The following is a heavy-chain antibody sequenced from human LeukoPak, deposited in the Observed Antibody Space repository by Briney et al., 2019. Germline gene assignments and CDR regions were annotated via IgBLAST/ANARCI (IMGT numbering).Heavy chain of an antibody. CDR1: GFTFSSYS. D-gene: IGHD1-26*01. CDR2: ISSSSSYI. Sequence: GGSLRLSCAASGFTFSSYSMNWVRQAPGEGLEWVSSISSSSSYIYYADSVKGRFTISRDNAKNSLYLQMNSLRAEDTAVYYCARGGSDDDAFDIWGQGTMVTVSS. V-gene: IGHV3-21*01. J-gene: IGHJ3*02. CDR3: ARGGSDDDAFDI.